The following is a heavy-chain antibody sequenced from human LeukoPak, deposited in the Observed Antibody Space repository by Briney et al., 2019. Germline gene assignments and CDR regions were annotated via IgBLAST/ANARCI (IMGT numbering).Heavy chain of an antibody. Sequence: PSETLSLTCTVSGGSISSYYWSWIRQPPGKGLEWIGYIYYSGSTNYNPSLKSRVTISVDTSKNQFSLKLSSVTAADTAVYYCGGHYYDFWSGYYSAFDIWGQGTMVTVSS. V-gene: IGHV4-59*01. CDR1: GGSISSYY. J-gene: IGHJ3*02. D-gene: IGHD3-3*01. CDR2: IYYSGST. CDR3: GGHYYDFWSGYYSAFDI.